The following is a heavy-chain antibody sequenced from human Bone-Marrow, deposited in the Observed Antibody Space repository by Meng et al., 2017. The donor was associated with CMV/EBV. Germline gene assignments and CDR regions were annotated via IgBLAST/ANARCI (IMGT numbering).Heavy chain of an antibody. CDR1: GYTFTSYD. CDR2: MNPNSGNT. J-gene: IGHJ6*02. Sequence: ASGKVSCKASGYTFTSYDINWVRQATGQGLEWMGWMNPNSGNTGYAQKFQGRVTMTRNTSISTAYMELSSLRSEDTAVYYCARGTSTYYDFWSGYSGWYYGMDVWGQGTTVTVSS. CDR3: ARGTSTYYDFWSGYSGWYYGMDV. D-gene: IGHD3-3*01. V-gene: IGHV1-8*01.